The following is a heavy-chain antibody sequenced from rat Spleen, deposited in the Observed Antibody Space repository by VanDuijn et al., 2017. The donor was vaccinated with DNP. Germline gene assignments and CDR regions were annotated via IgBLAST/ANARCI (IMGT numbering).Heavy chain of an antibody. CDR1: GYSITSNY. D-gene: IGHD1-12*03. CDR2: ISYSGST. J-gene: IGHJ1*01. V-gene: IGHV3-1*01. Sequence: EVQLQESGPGLVKPSQSLSLTCSVTGYSITSNYWGWIRKFPGNNMEWIGHISYSGSTGYNPSLKSRISITRDTSKNQFFLQLNSVTTEDTATYYCARANDGYYPNWYFDLWGPGTMVTVSS. CDR3: ARANDGYYPNWYFDL.